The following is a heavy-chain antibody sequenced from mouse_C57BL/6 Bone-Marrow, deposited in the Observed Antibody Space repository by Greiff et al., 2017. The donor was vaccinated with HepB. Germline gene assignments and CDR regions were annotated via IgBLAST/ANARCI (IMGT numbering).Heavy chain of an antibody. Sequence: EVKLQESGPELVKPGASVKISCKASGYSFTDYNMNWVKQSNGKSLEWIGVINPNYGTTSYNQKFKGKATLTVDQSSSTAYMQLNSLTSEDSAVYYCARSGYSNYEDYAMDYWGQGTSVTVSS. J-gene: IGHJ4*01. D-gene: IGHD2-5*01. V-gene: IGHV1-39*01. CDR1: GYSFTDYN. CDR2: INPNYGTT. CDR3: ARSGYSNYEDYAMDY.